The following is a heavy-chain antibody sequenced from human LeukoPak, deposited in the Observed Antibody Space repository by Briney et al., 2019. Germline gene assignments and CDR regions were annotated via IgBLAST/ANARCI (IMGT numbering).Heavy chain of an antibody. J-gene: IGHJ5*02. Sequence: GGSLRLSCTVSGFTVSSNSMSWVRQAPGKGLEWVSFIYSAGSTHYSDSVKGRFTISIDNSKNTLYLQMNSLRAEDTAVYYCAKDDNYIRFSSWGQGTLVTVSS. CDR2: IYSAGST. V-gene: IGHV3-53*01. D-gene: IGHD3-16*01. CDR3: AKDDNYIRFSS. CDR1: GFTVSSNS.